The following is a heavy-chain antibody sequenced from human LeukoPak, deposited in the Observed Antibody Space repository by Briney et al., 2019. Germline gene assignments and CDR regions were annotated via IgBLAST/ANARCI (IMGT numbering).Heavy chain of an antibody. CDR1: GFTFSSYS. CDR3: ARALYDSSGYYSHFDY. CDR2: ITRSSSYI. D-gene: IGHD3-22*01. V-gene: IGHV3-21*01. J-gene: IGHJ4*02. Sequence: PGGSLRLSCAASGFTFSSYSMNWVRQAPGKGLEWVSSITRSSSYIYYADSVKGRFTTSRDNAKKSLYLQMNSLRAEDTAVYYCARALYDSSGYYSHFDYWGQGTLVTVSS.